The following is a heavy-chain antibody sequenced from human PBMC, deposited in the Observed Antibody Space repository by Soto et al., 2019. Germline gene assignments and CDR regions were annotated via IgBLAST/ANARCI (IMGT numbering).Heavy chain of an antibody. CDR2: IIPIFGTA. CDR1: GGTFSSYA. CDR3: ARAPPPDDYGDYFYYGMDV. V-gene: IGHV1-69*01. Sequence: QVQLVQSGAEVKKPGSSVKVSCKASGGTFSSYAISWVRQAPGQGLEWMGGIIPIFGTANYAQKFQGRVTITADESTSTAYMELSSLRSEDTAVYYCARAPPPDDYGDYFYYGMDVWGQGTTVTVSS. J-gene: IGHJ6*02. D-gene: IGHD4-17*01.